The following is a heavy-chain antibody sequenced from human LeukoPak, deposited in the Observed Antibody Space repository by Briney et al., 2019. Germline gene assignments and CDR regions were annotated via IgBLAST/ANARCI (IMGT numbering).Heavy chain of an antibody. J-gene: IGHJ6*03. V-gene: IGHV3-30*18. D-gene: IGHD2-2*01. CDR2: ISYDGNNK. Sequence: PGGSLRLSCAASGFTFSSYGMHWVRQAPGKGLEWVAVISYDGNNKYYADSVKGRFTISRDNSKNTLYLQMNSLRTEDTAIYYCAKDNLGYATAYYYYYMDVWGKGTTVTVSS. CDR1: GFTFSSYG. CDR3: AKDNLGYATAYYYYYMDV.